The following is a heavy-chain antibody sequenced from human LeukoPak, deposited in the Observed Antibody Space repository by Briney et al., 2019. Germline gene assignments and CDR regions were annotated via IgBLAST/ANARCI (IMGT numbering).Heavy chain of an antibody. V-gene: IGHV3-53*01. J-gene: IGHJ4*02. CDR1: WFTVSISY. D-gene: IGHD3-3*01. CDR2: IYSGGST. Sequence: PGESLRHACAAAWFTVSISYMSCVRQAPGKGLEWVSIIYSGGSTYYADSVKARFTISRDNSKNTLYLQMNSLRAEEPAVYYCARDSTVRWSYWGPRTLVTVS. CDR3: ARDSTVRWSY.